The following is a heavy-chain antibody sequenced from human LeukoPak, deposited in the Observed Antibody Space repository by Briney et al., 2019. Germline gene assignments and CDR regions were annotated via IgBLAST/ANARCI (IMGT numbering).Heavy chain of an antibody. V-gene: IGHV3-21*01. CDR2: ISSSSSYI. J-gene: IGHJ5*02. D-gene: IGHD2-21*02. CDR1: GFTFSSYS. Sequence: GGSLRLSCAASGFTFSSYSVNWVRQAPGKGLEWVSSISSSSSYIYYADSVKGRFTISRDNAKNSLYLQMNSLRAEDTAVYYCARDRVVVTAITGRANWFDPWGQGTLVTVSS. CDR3: ARDRVVVTAITGRANWFDP.